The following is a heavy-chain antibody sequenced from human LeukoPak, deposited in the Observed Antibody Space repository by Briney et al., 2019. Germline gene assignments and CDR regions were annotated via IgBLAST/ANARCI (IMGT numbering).Heavy chain of an antibody. D-gene: IGHD3-9*01. CDR2: INHSGST. CDR3: ARRLRYFDWVHFDY. V-gene: IGHV4-34*01. J-gene: IGHJ4*02. CDR1: GVSFSGYY. Sequence: KSAETLSLTCAVYGVSFSGYYWSWIRQPPGKGLEWIGEINHSGSTNYNPSLKSRVTISVDTSKNQFSLKLSSVTAADTAVYYCARRLRYFDWVHFDYWGQGTLVTVSS.